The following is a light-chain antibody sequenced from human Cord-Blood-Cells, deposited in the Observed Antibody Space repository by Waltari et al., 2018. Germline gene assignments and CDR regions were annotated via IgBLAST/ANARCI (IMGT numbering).Light chain of an antibody. J-gene: IGKJ4*01. CDR2: DAS. CDR1: QSVSSY. CDR3: QQRSNWPLT. V-gene: IGKV3-11*01. Sequence: EIVLTQSPATLSLSPGERATHFCRASQSVSSYLAWYQQKPGQAPRLLIYDASNSATGIPARFSGSGSGTDFTLTISSLEPEDFAVYYCQQRSNWPLTFGGGTKVEIK.